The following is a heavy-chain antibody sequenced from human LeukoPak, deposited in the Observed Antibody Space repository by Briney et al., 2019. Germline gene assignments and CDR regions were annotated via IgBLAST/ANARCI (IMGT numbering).Heavy chain of an antibody. CDR3: ARDRLSYYDSSGDLDY. Sequence: SETLSLTCTVSGGSISSGGYYWSWIRQHPGKGLEWIGYIYYSGSTYYNPSLKSRVTISVDTSKNQFSLKLSSVTAADTAVYYCARDRLSYYDSSGDLDYWGQGTLVTVSS. CDR2: IYYSGST. CDR1: GGSISSGGYY. D-gene: IGHD3-22*01. J-gene: IGHJ4*02. V-gene: IGHV4-31*03.